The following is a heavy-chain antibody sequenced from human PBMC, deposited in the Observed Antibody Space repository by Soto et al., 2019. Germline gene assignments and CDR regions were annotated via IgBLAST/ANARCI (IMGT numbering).Heavy chain of an antibody. CDR3: ARVSGSWSNWFDP. CDR1: GSTFSDYY. Sequence: GGSLRLSCAASGSTFSDYYMSWIRQAPGKGLEWVSYISSSSSYTNYADSVKGRFTISRDNAKNSLYLQMNSLRAEDTAVYYCARVSGSWSNWFDPWGQGTLVTVSS. J-gene: IGHJ5*02. V-gene: IGHV3-11*06. D-gene: IGHD6-13*01. CDR2: ISSSSSYT.